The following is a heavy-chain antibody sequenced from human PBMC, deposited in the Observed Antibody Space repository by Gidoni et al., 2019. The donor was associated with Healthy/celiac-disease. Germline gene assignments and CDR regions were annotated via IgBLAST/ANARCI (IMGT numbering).Heavy chain of an antibody. CDR3: ARAYSSGWYDAFDI. CDR2: IWYDGSNK. Sequence: QVQLVESGGGVVQPGRSLRLSCAASGFTFRSYGMHWVRQAPGKGLGWVAVIWYDGSNKYYADSVKGRFTISRDNSKNTLYLQMNSLRAEDTAVYYCARAYSSGWYDAFDIWGQGTMVTVFS. J-gene: IGHJ3*02. D-gene: IGHD6-19*01. CDR1: GFTFRSYG. V-gene: IGHV3-33*01.